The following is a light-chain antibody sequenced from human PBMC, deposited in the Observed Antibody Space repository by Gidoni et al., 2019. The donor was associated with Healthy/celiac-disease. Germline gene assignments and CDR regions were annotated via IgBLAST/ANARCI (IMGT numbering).Light chain of an antibody. CDR1: QSISSY. J-gene: IGKJ1*01. CDR3: QQRYSTPPWA. Sequence: DIQMTQSPSSLSASVGDRVTITCRASQSISSYLNWYQQKPGKAPKLLIYAASSLQSGVPSRFSGSGSGTDFTLTIRSLQPEDFATYYCQQRYSTPPWAFGQXTKVEIK. V-gene: IGKV1-39*01. CDR2: AAS.